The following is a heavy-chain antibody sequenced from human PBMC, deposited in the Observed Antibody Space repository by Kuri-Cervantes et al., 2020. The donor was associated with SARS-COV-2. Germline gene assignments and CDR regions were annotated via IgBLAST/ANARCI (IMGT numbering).Heavy chain of an antibody. CDR2: INHSGST. Sequence: SQTLSLTCAVYGGSFSGYYWSWIRQPPGKGLEWIGEINHSGSTNYNPSLKSRVTISVDTSKNQFSLKLSSVTAADTAVYYCARGRGIAAAGTGPHFDYWGQGTLVTVSS. V-gene: IGHV4-34*01. D-gene: IGHD6-13*01. CDR1: GGSFSGYY. J-gene: IGHJ4*02. CDR3: ARGRGIAAAGTGPHFDY.